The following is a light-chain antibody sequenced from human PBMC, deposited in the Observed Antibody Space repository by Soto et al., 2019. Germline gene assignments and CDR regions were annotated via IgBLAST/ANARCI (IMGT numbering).Light chain of an antibody. V-gene: IGKV3-11*01. CDR1: QSVSIY. CDR2: DAS. CDR3: QHRSNWPLT. J-gene: IGKJ4*01. Sequence: EIVLTQSPATLSLSPGERATLSCRASQSVSIYLAWYQQKPGQAPRPLIYDASNRATGIPARFSGSGSGTDFTLTISSLEPEDFAVYYCQHRSNWPLTFGGGTKVEIK.